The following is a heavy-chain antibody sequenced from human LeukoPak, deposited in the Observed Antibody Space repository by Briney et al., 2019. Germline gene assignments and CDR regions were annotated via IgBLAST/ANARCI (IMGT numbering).Heavy chain of an antibody. D-gene: IGHD2-21*01. CDR2: IYPEDSDT. CDR3: ARHRTPYCGAGCLTDSMDV. J-gene: IGHJ6*03. CDR1: GYMFITHW. Sequence: RSGESLKISCKGSGYMFITHWIGWVRQMPGKGLEWMGIIYPEDSDTRYSPSFQGHVTISVDKSSNTAFLQWSGLKASDTAMYFCARHRTPYCGAGCLTDSMDVWGKGTTVTVSS. V-gene: IGHV5-51*01.